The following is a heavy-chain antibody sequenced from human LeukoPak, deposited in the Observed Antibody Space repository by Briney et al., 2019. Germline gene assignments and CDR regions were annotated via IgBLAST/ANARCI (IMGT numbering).Heavy chain of an antibody. J-gene: IGHJ4*02. V-gene: IGHV4-34*01. CDR3: ARERPSYYDILTGYYPRSLPYYFDY. D-gene: IGHD3-9*01. CDR2: INHSGST. CDR1: GGSFSGYY. Sequence: SETLSLTCAVYGGSFSGYYWSWIRQPPGKGLEWIGEINHSGSTNYNPSLKSRATISVDTSKNQFSLKLSSVTAADTAVYYCARERPSYYDILTGYYPRSLPYYFDYWGQGTLVTVSS.